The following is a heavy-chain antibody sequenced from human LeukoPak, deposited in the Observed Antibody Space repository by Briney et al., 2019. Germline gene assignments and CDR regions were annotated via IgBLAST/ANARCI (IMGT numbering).Heavy chain of an antibody. D-gene: IGHD4-17*01. Sequence: GGSLRLSCVASGFTFDDYAMHWVRQAPGKGLDWVSGISWNSGSIGYADSVKGRFTISRDNAKNSLYLQMNSLRAEDTALYYCAKDPWREDYGDYYFDYWGQGTLVTVSS. CDR1: GFTFDDYA. J-gene: IGHJ4*02. CDR3: AKDPWREDYGDYYFDY. V-gene: IGHV3-9*01. CDR2: ISWNSGSI.